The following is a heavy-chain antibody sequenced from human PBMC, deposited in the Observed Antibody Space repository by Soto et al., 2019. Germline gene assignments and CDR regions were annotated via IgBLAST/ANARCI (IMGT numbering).Heavy chain of an antibody. CDR1: VYAFTTYG. V-gene: IGHV1-18*01. CDR2: ICVHNGNT. Sequence: QVHLVQSGAEVKKPGASVKVSCQASVYAFTTYGITWVRQAPGQGLEWMGWICVHNGNTNYAQKLQGRVTVTRDTSTSTAYMELRSLRSDDTAVYYCARGRYGDYWGQGALVTVSS. J-gene: IGHJ4*02. D-gene: IGHD1-1*01. CDR3: ARGRYGDY.